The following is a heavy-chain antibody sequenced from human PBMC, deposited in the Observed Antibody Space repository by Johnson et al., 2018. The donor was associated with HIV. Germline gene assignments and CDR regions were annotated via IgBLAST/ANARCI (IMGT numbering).Heavy chain of an antibody. V-gene: IGHV3-30*19. CDR3: AREDPYDYSTGPDVFDI. Sequence: QVQLVESGGGVVQPERSLRLSCAASGFTFSSSGMLWVRQAPGKGLEWVAVISYDGNNTYNADSVKGRFTISRDNPRNTLYLQMNSLRAEDTAVYYCAREDPYDYSTGPDVFDIWGQGTMVTV. J-gene: IGHJ3*02. D-gene: IGHD2-8*02. CDR2: ISYDGNNT. CDR1: GFTFSSSG.